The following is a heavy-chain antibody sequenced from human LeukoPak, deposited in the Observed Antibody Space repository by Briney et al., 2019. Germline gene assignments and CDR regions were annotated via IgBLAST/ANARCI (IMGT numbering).Heavy chain of an antibody. Sequence: GGSLRLSCAASGFTSSSYAMHWVRQAPGKGLEWVAVISYDGSNKYYADSVKGRFTISRDNSKNTLYLQMNSLRAEDTAVYYCAATLLWFGETAHYFDYWGQGTLVAVSS. CDR1: GFTSSSYA. CDR2: ISYDGSNK. J-gene: IGHJ4*02. CDR3: AATLLWFGETAHYFDY. D-gene: IGHD3-10*01. V-gene: IGHV3-30*04.